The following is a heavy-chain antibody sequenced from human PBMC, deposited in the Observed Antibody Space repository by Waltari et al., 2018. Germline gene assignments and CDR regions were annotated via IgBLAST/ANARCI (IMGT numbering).Heavy chain of an antibody. J-gene: IGHJ3*01. CDR1: GGSITSTSHH. V-gene: IGHV4-39*01. D-gene: IGHD5-12*01. CDR2: MSYSGAT. CDR3: ATYIGASVGTAAFDV. Sequence: QLQLQESGPGLVKPSEPLSLTCSVSGGSITSTSHHWGWIRQPPEQGLELIGTMSYSGATYSSPSLKSRVTISRDTSKNQLSLKLGSVTAADTAVYYCATYIGASVGTAAFDVWGQGTMVTVSS.